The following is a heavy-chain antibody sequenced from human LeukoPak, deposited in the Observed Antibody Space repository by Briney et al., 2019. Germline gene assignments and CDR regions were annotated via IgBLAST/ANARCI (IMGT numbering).Heavy chain of an antibody. CDR2: ISYDGSNK. V-gene: IGHV3-30*18. D-gene: IGHD6-13*01. Sequence: RGSLRLSCAASGFTFSSYGMHWVRQAPGKGLEWVAVISYDGSNKYYADSVKGPFTISRDNSKNTLYLQMNSLRAEDTAVYYCAKYWAAAGTSAFDIWGQGTMVTVSS. CDR1: GFTFSSYG. J-gene: IGHJ3*02. CDR3: AKYWAAAGTSAFDI.